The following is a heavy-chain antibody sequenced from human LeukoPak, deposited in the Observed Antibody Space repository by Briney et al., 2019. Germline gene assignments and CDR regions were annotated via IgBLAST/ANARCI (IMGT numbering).Heavy chain of an antibody. V-gene: IGHV1-18*01. D-gene: IGHD3-10*01. Sequence: ASVKVSCKASGYTFTSYGISWVRQAPGQRLEWMGWISAYNGNTNYAQKLQGRVTMTTDTSTSTAYTELRSLRSDDTAVYYCAREGESYYYGSGSYTAFDYWGQGTLVTVSS. CDR1: GYTFTSYG. CDR2: ISAYNGNT. CDR3: AREGESYYYGSGSYTAFDY. J-gene: IGHJ4*02.